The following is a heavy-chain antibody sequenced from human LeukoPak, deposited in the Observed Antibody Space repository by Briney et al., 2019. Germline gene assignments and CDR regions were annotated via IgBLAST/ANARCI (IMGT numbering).Heavy chain of an antibody. V-gene: IGHV3-74*01. CDR2: INSDGSST. CDR3: ARDKSSGYWFIDY. CDR1: GFTFSSHW. J-gene: IGHJ4*02. Sequence: GSMRLSCAASGFTFSSHWMHWVRQAPGEGLVWVSRINSDGSSTNYADAVKGRFTVSRDNAKNTLYLQVNSLRAEDTAVYYCARDKSSGYWFIDYWGQGTLVTVSS. D-gene: IGHD3-22*01.